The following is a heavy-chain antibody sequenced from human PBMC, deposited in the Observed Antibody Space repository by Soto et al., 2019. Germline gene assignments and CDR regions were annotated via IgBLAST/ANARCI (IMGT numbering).Heavy chain of an antibody. J-gene: IGHJ4*02. CDR3: ARGSKDSYPGSRIFDF. D-gene: IGHD2-15*01. Sequence: GESLKISCKGSGYSFTSYWIGWVRQMPGKGLEWMAIIYPGDSDIRYNPSFQGQVTISADKSISTAYLQWSSLKASDTAVYYCARGSKDSYPGSRIFDFWGRGTLVTVSS. V-gene: IGHV5-51*01. CDR1: GYSFTSYW. CDR2: IYPGDSDI.